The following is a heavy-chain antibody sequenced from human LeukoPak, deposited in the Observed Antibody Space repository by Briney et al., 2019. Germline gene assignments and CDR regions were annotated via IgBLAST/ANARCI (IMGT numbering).Heavy chain of an antibody. CDR2: IYYSGST. CDR3: ARGFKGGSGYLRN. D-gene: IGHD3-3*01. CDR1: GGSISSSSYY. Sequence: PSETLSLTCTVSGGSISSSSYYWGWIRQPPGKGLEWIGSIYYSGSTYYNPSLKSRVTISVDTSKNQFSLKLSSVTAADTAVYYCARGFKGGSGYLRNWGQGTLVTVSS. J-gene: IGHJ4*02. V-gene: IGHV4-39*01.